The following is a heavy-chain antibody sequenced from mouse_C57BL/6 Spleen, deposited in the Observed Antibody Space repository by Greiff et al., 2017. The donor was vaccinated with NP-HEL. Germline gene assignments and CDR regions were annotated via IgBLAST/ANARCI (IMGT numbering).Heavy chain of an antibody. CDR2: IYPGSGST. V-gene: IGHV1-55*01. Sequence: VQLQQPGAELVKPGASVKMSCKASGYTFTCYWITWVKQRPGQGLEWIGDIYPGSGSTNYTEKFKSKATLTVDTSSSTAYMQLSSLTSEDSAVYYGAREGLYYGSSPWCLDVWGTGTTVTVSS. CDR1: GYTFTCYW. J-gene: IGHJ1*03. CDR3: AREGLYYGSSPWCLDV. D-gene: IGHD1-1*01.